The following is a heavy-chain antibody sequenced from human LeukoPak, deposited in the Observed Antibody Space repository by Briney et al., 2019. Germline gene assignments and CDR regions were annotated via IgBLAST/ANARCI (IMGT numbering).Heavy chain of an antibody. Sequence: PSETLSLTRTVSGGSISNYFWSWIRQPAGKGLEWIGRFYTSGSPNYNPSLKSRVTMSVDTSENQFSLKLSSVTAADTAVYYCARDYYDSRGYYYFDYWGQGILVTVSS. CDR3: ARDYYDSRGYYYFDY. V-gene: IGHV4-4*07. J-gene: IGHJ4*02. CDR1: GGSISNYF. D-gene: IGHD3-22*01. CDR2: FYTSGSP.